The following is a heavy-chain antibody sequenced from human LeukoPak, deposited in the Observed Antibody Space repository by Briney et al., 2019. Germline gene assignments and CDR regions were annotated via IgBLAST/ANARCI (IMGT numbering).Heavy chain of an antibody. D-gene: IGHD4-11*01. CDR2: IRYDGSNK. CDR1: GFTFSSYG. J-gene: IGHJ4*02. V-gene: IGHV3-30*02. Sequence: GGSLRLSCAASGFTFSSYGMHWVRQAPGKGLEWVAFIRYDGSNKYYADSVKGRFTISRDNSKNTLYLQMNSLRAEDTAVYYCATDAYSNYGVAYYFDYWGQGTLVTVSS. CDR3: ATDAYSNYGVAYYFDY.